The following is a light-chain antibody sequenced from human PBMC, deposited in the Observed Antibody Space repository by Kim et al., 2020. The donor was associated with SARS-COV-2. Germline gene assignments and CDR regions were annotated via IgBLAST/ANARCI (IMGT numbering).Light chain of an antibody. CDR3: QHYGRWPLT. V-gene: IGKV3-15*01. CDR2: DAS. CDR1: QTVSAY. Sequence: EIVMTQSPHTLSVSPGESATLSCRASQTVSAYLAWYQQKPGQAPRLLIYDASTRATGVPARFSGSGSGTEFTLSISSLQSEDFAVYYCQHYGRWPLTLGGGTKVDIK. J-gene: IGKJ4*01.